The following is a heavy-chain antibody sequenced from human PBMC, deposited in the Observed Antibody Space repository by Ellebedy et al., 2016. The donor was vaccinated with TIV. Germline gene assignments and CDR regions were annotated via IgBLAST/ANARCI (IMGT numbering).Heavy chain of an antibody. CDR1: GFTFSSYD. CDR2: IGTAGDT. Sequence: GESLKISCAASGFTFSSYDMHWVRQATGKGLEWVSAIGTAGDTYYPGSVKGRFTISRENAKNSLYLQMNSLRAEDTAVYYCARGVWFDPWGQGTLVTVSS. CDR3: ARGVWFDP. J-gene: IGHJ5*02. V-gene: IGHV3-13*01.